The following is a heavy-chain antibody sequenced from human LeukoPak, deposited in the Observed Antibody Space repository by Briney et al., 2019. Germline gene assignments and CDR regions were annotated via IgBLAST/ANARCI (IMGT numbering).Heavy chain of an antibody. V-gene: IGHV3-23*01. CDR1: GFTFSSYA. Sequence: GGSLRLSCAASGFTFSSYAMSWVRQAPGKGLEWVSAISGSGGSTYYADSVKGRFTISRDNSKNTLYLQMNSLRAEDTAVYYCAKGGGGIRISLYFQHWGQGTLVTVSS. J-gene: IGHJ1*01. D-gene: IGHD3-3*01. CDR2: ISGSGGST. CDR3: AKGGGGIRISLYFQH.